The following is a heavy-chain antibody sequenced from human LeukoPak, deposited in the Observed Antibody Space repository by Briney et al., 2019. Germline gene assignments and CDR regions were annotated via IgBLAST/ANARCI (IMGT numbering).Heavy chain of an antibody. CDR1: GFIFSDYY. V-gene: IGHV3-11*01. CDR2: ISSSGSTI. D-gene: IGHD1-1*01. J-gene: IGHJ3*02. CDR3: ARDELERHAFDI. Sequence: GGSLRLSCAASGFIFSDYYMSWIRQAPGKGLEWVSYISSSGSTIYYADSEKGRFTISRDNAKNSLYLQMNSLRAEDTAVYYCARDELERHAFDIWGQGTMVTVSS.